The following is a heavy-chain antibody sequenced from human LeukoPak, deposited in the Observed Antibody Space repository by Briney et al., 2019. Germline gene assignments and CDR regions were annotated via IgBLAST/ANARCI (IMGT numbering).Heavy chain of an antibody. CDR1: GGSFSGYY. V-gene: IGHV4-34*01. CDR2: INHSGST. D-gene: IGHD6-19*01. Sequence: PSETLSLTCAVYGGSFSGYYWSWIRQPPGKGLEWIGEINHSGSTNYNPSLKSRVTISVDTSKNQFSLKLSSVTAADTAVYYCARRIAVAARGPFDYWGQGTLVTVSS. J-gene: IGHJ4*02. CDR3: ARRIAVAARGPFDY.